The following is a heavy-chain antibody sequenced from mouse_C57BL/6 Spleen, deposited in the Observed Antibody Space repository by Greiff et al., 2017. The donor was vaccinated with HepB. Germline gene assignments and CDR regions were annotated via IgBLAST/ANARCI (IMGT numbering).Heavy chain of an antibody. CDR3: AMDYYGSSTAGFAY. D-gene: IGHD1-1*01. CDR2: INPNNGGT. V-gene: IGHV1-22*01. CDR1: GYTFTDYN. J-gene: IGHJ3*01. Sequence: EVQLQQSGPELVKPGASVKMSCKASGYTFTDYNMHWVKQSHGKSLEWIGYINPNNGGTSYNQKFKGKATLTVNKSSSTAYMELRSLTSEDSAVYYWAMDYYGSSTAGFAYWGQGTLVTVSA.